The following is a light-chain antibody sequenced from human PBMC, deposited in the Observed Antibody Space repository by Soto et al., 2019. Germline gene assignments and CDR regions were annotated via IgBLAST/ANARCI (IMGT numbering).Light chain of an antibody. V-gene: IGLV1-51*01. CDR1: SSNIGKNF. CDR3: GTWDSSLNVGV. CDR2: DNS. Sequence: QSVLRQPPSVSAAPGQRVTISCSGSSSNIGKNFVSWYQQVPGTAPRLLIYDNSDPPSGIPDRFSGSKSGTSATLDITGLQTGDEAVYYCGTWDSSLNVGVFGGGTKLTVL. J-gene: IGLJ3*02.